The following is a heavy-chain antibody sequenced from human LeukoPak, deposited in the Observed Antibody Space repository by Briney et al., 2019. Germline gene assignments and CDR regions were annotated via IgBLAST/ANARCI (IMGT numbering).Heavy chain of an antibody. Sequence: GGSLRLSCAASGFTFSSYAMHWVRQAPGKGLGGVAVISYDGSNKYYADSVKGRFTVSRDNSKNTLYLQMNSLRAEDTAVYYCARASGSGWYLAEYFQHWGQGTLVTVSS. CDR3: ARASGSGWYLAEYFQH. J-gene: IGHJ1*01. CDR2: ISYDGSNK. CDR1: GFTFSSYA. D-gene: IGHD6-19*01. V-gene: IGHV3-30*04.